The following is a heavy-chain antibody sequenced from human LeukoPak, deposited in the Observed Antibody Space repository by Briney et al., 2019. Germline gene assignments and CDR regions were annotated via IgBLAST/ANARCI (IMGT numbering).Heavy chain of an antibody. D-gene: IGHD5-18*01. V-gene: IGHV3-23*01. CDR3: GKSSQSYGNDVLAI. Sequence: PGGYLRLSCAASGFIFDDYTMHWVPQAPGKGLEYVTVIRGGGGVKYYAASVKGRFTISRDNSKNTLYLQMNGLRAEDTAVYYCGKSSQSYGNDVLAIWGEGTMATVSS. CDR1: GFIFDDYT. CDR2: IRGGGGVK. J-gene: IGHJ3*02.